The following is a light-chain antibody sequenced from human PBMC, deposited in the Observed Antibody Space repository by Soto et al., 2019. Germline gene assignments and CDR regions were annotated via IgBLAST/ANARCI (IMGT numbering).Light chain of an antibody. CDR2: DAS. Sequence: DIQMTQSPSSLSASVGDRVTITCQASQDISNYLNWYQQKPGKATKLLIYDASNLETGVPSRFSGGGSGTDFTLTISSLQPEDIATYYCQQYDNLPLTFGGGTRVQIK. J-gene: IGKJ4*01. CDR3: QQYDNLPLT. CDR1: QDISNY. V-gene: IGKV1-33*01.